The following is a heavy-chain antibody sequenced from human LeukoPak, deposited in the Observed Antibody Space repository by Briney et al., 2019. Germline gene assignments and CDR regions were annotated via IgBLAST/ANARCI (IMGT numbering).Heavy chain of an antibody. Sequence: SETLSLTCAVSGASMNTHYWSWIRQHPGNGLEWIGYMLDTVTTKDNPSLKSRFTLSADTSKNQFSLRLTSVTAADTAVYYCATIKRGNIFGYFDFWGQGIPVTVSS. CDR2: MLDTVTT. D-gene: IGHD5-18*01. J-gene: IGHJ4*02. V-gene: IGHV4-59*11. CDR1: GASMNTHY. CDR3: ATIKRGNIFGYFDF.